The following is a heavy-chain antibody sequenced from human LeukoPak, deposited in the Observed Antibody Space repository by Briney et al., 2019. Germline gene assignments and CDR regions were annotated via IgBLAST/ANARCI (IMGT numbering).Heavy chain of an antibody. Sequence: GGSLTLSCAASGFTFRNYVIHWVRQAPGKGLEWVAVTSSDLNVELYADSVKGRFTISRDNSRSTPYLQMNSLRPEDTAIYYCAREGYYGSGSPPSLYFDYWGQGTLVTVSS. D-gene: IGHD3-10*01. CDR3: AREGYYGSGSPPSLYFDY. V-gene: IGHV3-30-3*01. CDR2: TSSDLNVE. CDR1: GFTFRNYV. J-gene: IGHJ4*02.